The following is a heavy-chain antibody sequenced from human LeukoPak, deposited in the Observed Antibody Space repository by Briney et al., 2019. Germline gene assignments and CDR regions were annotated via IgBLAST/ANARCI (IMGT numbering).Heavy chain of an antibody. CDR3: AGLNTNVPDY. Sequence: GESLKISCKSSGYGFTTYWIGWVRQMPGKGLEWVGIIFPGDSDTIYSPSFQGQVTISADYSINTAYLHWSSLRASDTAIYYCAGLNTNVPDYWGQGTLVTVSS. V-gene: IGHV5-51*01. CDR1: GYGFTTYW. J-gene: IGHJ4*02. D-gene: IGHD2-8*01. CDR2: IFPGDSDT.